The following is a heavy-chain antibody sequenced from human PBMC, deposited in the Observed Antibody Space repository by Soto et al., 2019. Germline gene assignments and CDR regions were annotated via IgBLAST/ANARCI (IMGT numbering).Heavy chain of an antibody. D-gene: IGHD3-10*01. J-gene: IGHJ6*02. CDR1: GFTFSDYY. CDR3: ARDRGGTYYYGMDV. Sequence: PGGSLRLSCAASGFTFSDYYMSWIRQAPGKGLEWVSYISSSSSYTNYADSVKGRFTISRDNAKNSLYLQMNSLRAEDTAVYYCARDRGGTYYYGMDVWGQGTTVTV. V-gene: IGHV3-11*06. CDR2: ISSSSSYT.